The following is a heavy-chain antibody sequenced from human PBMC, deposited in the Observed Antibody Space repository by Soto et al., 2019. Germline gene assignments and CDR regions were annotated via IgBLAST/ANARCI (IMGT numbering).Heavy chain of an antibody. V-gene: IGHV1-69*13. CDR3: AREVRYYYDSSGYPYFDY. J-gene: IGHJ4*02. CDR1: GGTFSSYA. CDR2: IIPIFGTA. Sequence: GASVKVSCKASGGTFSSYAISWVRQAPGQGLEWMGGIIPIFGTANYAQKFQGRVTITADESTSIAYMELSSLRSEDTAVYYCAREVRYYYDSSGYPYFDYWGQGTLVTVSS. D-gene: IGHD3-22*01.